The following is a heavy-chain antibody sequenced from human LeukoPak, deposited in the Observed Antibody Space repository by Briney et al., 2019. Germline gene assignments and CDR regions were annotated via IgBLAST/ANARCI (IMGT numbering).Heavy chain of an antibody. CDR3: ARLTRFVSGVLNPLDS. CDR2: INHSGST. J-gene: IGHJ4*02. CDR1: GESFSGYY. V-gene: IGHV4-34*01. Sequence: SETLSLTCAVYGESFSGYYWTWIRQPPGKGLEWIGEINHSGSTKYNPSLKTRVTISLDTSKNQLSLKLSSVTAADTAVYYCARLTRFVSGVLNPLDSWGQGTLVTVSS. D-gene: IGHD3-3*01.